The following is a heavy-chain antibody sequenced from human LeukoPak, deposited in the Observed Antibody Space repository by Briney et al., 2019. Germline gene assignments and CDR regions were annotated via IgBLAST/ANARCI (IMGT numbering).Heavy chain of an antibody. D-gene: IGHD1-26*01. CDR3: ASSEQVPYYYGMDV. Sequence: PGGSLRLSCAASGFTVSSNYMSWVRQAPGKGLEWASVIYSGGSTYYADSVKGRFTISRDNSKNTLYLQMNSLRAEDTAVYYCASSEQVPYYYGMDVWGQGTTVTVSS. V-gene: IGHV3-66*02. CDR1: GFTVSSNY. J-gene: IGHJ6*02. CDR2: IYSGGST.